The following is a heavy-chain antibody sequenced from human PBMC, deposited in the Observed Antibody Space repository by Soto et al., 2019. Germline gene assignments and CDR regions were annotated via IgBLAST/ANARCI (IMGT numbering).Heavy chain of an antibody. V-gene: IGHV4-34*01. J-gene: IGHJ5*02. D-gene: IGHD2-2*02. CDR1: GGSFSGYY. CDR2: INHSGST. CDR3: ARHMSPRYIVVVPAAIRGGWFDP. Sequence: SETLSLTCAVYGGSFSGYYWSWIRQPPGKGLEWIGEINHSGSTNYNPSLKSRVTISVDTSKNQFSLKLSSVTAADTAVYYCARHMSPRYIVVVPAAIRGGWFDPWGQGTLVTVSS.